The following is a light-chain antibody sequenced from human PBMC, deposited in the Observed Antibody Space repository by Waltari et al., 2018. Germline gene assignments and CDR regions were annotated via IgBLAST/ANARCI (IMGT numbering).Light chain of an antibody. CDR3: SSYTTSSTYV. Sequence: HSPLTQPAFLSGYLGSSTTISCTGTNSAVGGYNFACWYQQHPCKVPKLIIYDVTNRPSGVSNRVSGSKSGNTASLTISGLQAEDEADYCCSSYTTSSTYVFGTGTKVTVL. CDR1: NSAVGGYNF. J-gene: IGLJ1*01. CDR2: DVT. V-gene: IGLV2-14*03.